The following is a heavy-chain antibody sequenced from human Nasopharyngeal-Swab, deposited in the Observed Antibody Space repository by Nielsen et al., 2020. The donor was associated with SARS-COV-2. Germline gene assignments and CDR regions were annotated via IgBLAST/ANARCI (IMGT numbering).Heavy chain of an antibody. Sequence: GGSVRLSGAVSGFTFSSYWLHWVRHAPGKGLVWVSRINSDGSSTSYADSVKGRFTISRDNAKNTLYLQMNSLRAEDTAVYYCARALYSSGWYLDYWGQGTLVTVSS. J-gene: IGHJ4*02. D-gene: IGHD6-19*01. CDR1: GFTFSSYW. CDR3: ARALYSSGWYLDY. V-gene: IGHV3-74*01. CDR2: INSDGSST.